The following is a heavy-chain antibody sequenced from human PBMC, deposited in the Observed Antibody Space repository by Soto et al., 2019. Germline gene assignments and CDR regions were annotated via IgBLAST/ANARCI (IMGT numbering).Heavy chain of an antibody. CDR3: ARDLECGGACQGDY. V-gene: IGHV3-30-3*01. CDR2: ISYDGSNK. D-gene: IGHD2-21*02. J-gene: IGHJ4*02. Sequence: QVQLVESGGGVVQPGRSLRLSCAASGFTFSSYAMHWVRQAPGKGLEGVAVISYDGSNKYYADSVKGRFTISRDNSKNTLDLQMNSLRAEDTAVYYCARDLECGGACQGDYWCQGTLVTVS. CDR1: GFTFSSYA.